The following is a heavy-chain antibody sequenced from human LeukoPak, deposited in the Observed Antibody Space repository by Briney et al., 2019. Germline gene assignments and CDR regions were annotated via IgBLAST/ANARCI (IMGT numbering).Heavy chain of an antibody. Sequence: ASVKVSCKAPGYTFTSYYMHWVRQAPGQGLEWMGIINPSGGSTSYAQKFQGRVAMTRDTSTSTVYMELSSLRSEDTAVYYCARGHYYDSSGHYYFDYWGQGTLVTVSS. CDR3: ARGHYYDSSGHYYFDY. D-gene: IGHD3-22*01. CDR1: GYTFTSYY. V-gene: IGHV1-46*01. CDR2: INPSGGST. J-gene: IGHJ4*02.